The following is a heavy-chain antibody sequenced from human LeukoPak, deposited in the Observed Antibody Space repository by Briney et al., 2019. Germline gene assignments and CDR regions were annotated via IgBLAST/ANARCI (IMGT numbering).Heavy chain of an antibody. CDR2: IRYDGSNK. V-gene: IGHV3-30*02. D-gene: IGHD2-2*01. CDR1: GFTFSSYG. J-gene: IGHJ5*02. CDR3: AKDLYCSSTSCLSHNWFDP. Sequence: GGSLRLSCAASGFTFSSYGMHWVRQAPGKGLEWVAFIRYDGSNKYYADSVKGRFTISRDNSKNTLYLQMNSLRAEDTAVYYCAKDLYCSSTSCLSHNWFDPWGQGTLVTVSS.